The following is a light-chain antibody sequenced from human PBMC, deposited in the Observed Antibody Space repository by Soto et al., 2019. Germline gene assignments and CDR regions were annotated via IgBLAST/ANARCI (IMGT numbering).Light chain of an antibody. Sequence: DIQMTHSPSTLSASVGDRVTVTCPVSQSISIWLAWYQQKPGKAPQILIYKASSLESGGPSRFSGSGSGKEFTLTISSLQPDDFATYYCQQYSTYTPRTFGQGTKVDIK. CDR3: QQYSTYTPRT. CDR2: KAS. V-gene: IGKV1-5*03. J-gene: IGKJ1*01. CDR1: QSISIW.